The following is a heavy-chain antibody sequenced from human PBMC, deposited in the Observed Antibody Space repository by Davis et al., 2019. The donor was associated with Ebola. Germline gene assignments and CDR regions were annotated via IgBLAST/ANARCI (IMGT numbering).Heavy chain of an antibody. CDR1: GFTFSSYA. CDR2: ISYDGSNK. V-gene: IGHV3-30*04. D-gene: IGHD1-26*01. Sequence: PGGSLRLSCAASGFTFSSYAMHWVRQAPGKGLEWVAVISYDGSNKYYADSVKGRFTISRDNSKNTLYLQMNSLRAEDTAVYYCARVAGWELRAFDIWGQGTMVTVSS. J-gene: IGHJ3*02. CDR3: ARVAGWELRAFDI.